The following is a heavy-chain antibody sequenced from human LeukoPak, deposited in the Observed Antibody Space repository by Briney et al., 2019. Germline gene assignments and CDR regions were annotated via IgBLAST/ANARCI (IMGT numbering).Heavy chain of an antibody. CDR2: IYTSGST. V-gene: IGHV4-61*02. CDR1: GGSFSSGSYY. D-gene: IGHD6-6*01. CDR3: ARGPLVLGDYYYGMDV. J-gene: IGHJ6*02. Sequence: PSQTLSLTCTVSGGSFSSGSYYWSWIRQPAGKGLEWIGRIYTSGSTNYNPSLKSRVTISVDTSKNQFSLKLSSVTAADTAVYYCARGPLVLGDYYYGMDVWGQGTTVTVSS.